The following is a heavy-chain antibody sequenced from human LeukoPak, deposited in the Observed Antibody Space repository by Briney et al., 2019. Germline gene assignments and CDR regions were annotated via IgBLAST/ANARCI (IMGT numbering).Heavy chain of an antibody. V-gene: IGHV4-61*02. CDR2: IYTSGST. CDR1: GGSISSGSYY. D-gene: IGHD3-10*01. J-gene: IGHJ4*02. Sequence: PSETLSLTCTVSGGSISSGSYYWRWIRQPAGKGLEWIGRIYTSGSTNYNPSLKSRVTISVDTSKNQFSLKLSSVTAADTAVYYCARESRGFGELLMDYWGQGTLVTVSS. CDR3: ARESRGFGELLMDY.